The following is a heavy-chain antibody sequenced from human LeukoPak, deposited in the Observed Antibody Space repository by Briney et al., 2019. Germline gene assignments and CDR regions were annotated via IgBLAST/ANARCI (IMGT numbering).Heavy chain of an antibody. D-gene: IGHD1-26*01. CDR1: GFTFYDYA. CDR2: INDSGGRT. V-gene: IGHV3-64D*09. Sequence: GGSLRLSCAASGFTFYDYAMHWVRQAPGKGLEYVSGINDSGGRTHYGDSVKGRFSISRDNSKNTLHLQMSTLRAEDTALYYCVKDVGGSYAFDYWGQGILVTVAS. J-gene: IGHJ4*02. CDR3: VKDVGGSYAFDY.